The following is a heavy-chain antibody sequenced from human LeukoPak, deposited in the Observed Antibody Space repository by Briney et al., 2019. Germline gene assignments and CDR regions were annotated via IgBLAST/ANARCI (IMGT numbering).Heavy chain of an antibody. D-gene: IGHD6-19*01. CDR3: ASFASGAVAGFQY. J-gene: IGHJ1*01. V-gene: IGHV3-66*01. CDR1: GFTISSKY. CDR2: IYSGGRT. Sequence: GGSLRLSCAASGFTISSKYMSWVRQAPGKGLEWVSVIYSGGRTYYADSVKGRFTISRDNSKNTLYLQMNSLRSEDTAVYYCASFASGAVAGFQYWGQGTLVTVSS.